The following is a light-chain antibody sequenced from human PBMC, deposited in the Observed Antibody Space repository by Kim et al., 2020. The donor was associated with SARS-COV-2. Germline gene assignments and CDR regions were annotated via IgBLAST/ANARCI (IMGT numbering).Light chain of an antibody. CDR3: ATWDNSLNGLV. CDR1: NSNMGKNY. CDR2: DND. Sequence: HKLTTSCYGNNSNMGKNYVSWYRQRPGTAPNLLIYDNDKRHSGIPDRFSGSKSGTSATLDITGLQTGDEADYYCATWDNSLNGLVFGGGTQLTVL. V-gene: IGLV1-51*01. J-gene: IGLJ2*01.